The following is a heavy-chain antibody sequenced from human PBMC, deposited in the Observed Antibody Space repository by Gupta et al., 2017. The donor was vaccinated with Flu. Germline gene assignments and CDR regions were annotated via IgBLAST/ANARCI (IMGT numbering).Heavy chain of an antibody. D-gene: IGHD3-16*01. CDR3: ARDIRGGSSRWFDP. J-gene: IGHJ5*02. CDR2: IIPIFGTA. V-gene: IGHV1-69*01. Sequence: QAPGQGLEWMGGIIPIFGTANYAQKFQGRVTITADESTSTAYMELSSLRSEDTAVYYCARDIRGGSSRWFDPWGQGTLVTVSS.